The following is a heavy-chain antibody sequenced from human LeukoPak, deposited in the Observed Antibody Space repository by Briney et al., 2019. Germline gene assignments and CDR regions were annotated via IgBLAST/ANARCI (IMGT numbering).Heavy chain of an antibody. J-gene: IGHJ4*02. CDR1: GGSVSSGSYY. CDR2: IYYSAST. CDR3: ARGSRGYSYG. Sequence: SETLSLTCTVSGGSVSSGSYYWSWIRQPPGKGLEWIGYIYYSASTNYHPSLKSRVTISVDTSNNQFSLKLSSVTAADTAVYYCARGSRGYSYGWGQGTLVTVSS. D-gene: IGHD5-18*01. V-gene: IGHV4-61*01.